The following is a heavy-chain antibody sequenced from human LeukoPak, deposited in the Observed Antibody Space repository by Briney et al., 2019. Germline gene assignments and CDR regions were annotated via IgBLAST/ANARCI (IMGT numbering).Heavy chain of an antibody. V-gene: IGHV3-23*01. D-gene: IGHD2-21*02. CDR1: GFNFANHA. CDR2: ISGGGDIT. Sequence: GGSLRLSCAASGFNFANHAMSWVRQTAGKGLEWVSAISGGGDITYYADSVKGRFTISRDNSKDTLFLQMHSLRPGDTAVYYCVREDTPATANYWGQGTLVAISS. CDR3: VREDTPATANY. J-gene: IGHJ4*02.